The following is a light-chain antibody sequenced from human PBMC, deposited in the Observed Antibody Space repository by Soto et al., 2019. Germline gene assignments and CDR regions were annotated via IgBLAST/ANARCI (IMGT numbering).Light chain of an antibody. CDR2: AAS. J-gene: IGKJ1*01. Sequence: IQMTQSPSSLSSSVGDRVTLTCRASQSISSYLNWYKQKPGKAPKLLIYAASSLQSGVPSRFRGSGSGTDFTLTISSLQPEDFETYYCLQDYNYPRTFGQGTKVDIK. CDR1: QSISSY. CDR3: LQDYNYPRT. V-gene: IGKV1-6*01.